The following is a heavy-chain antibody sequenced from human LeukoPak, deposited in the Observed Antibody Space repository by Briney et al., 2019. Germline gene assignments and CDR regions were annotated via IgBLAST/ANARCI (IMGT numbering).Heavy chain of an antibody. J-gene: IGHJ3*02. CDR3: ARSGAGGGAFDI. V-gene: IGHV3-21*01. Sequence: GGSLRLSCAASRFTFSIYSMNCVRHAPGKALEWVSSISSSSCYIYYADSVKGRFTISRDNAKNSLYLQMNSLRAEDTAVYYCARSGAGGGAFDIWGQGTMVTVSS. CDR2: ISSSSCYI. D-gene: IGHD3-10*01. CDR1: RFTFSIYS.